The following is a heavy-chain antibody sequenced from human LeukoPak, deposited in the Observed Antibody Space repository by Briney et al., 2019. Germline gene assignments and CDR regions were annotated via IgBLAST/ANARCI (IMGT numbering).Heavy chain of an antibody. V-gene: IGHV3-23*01. CDR3: AKLNRAGLAATLDS. Sequence: GRSLRLSCAASGFTFSSYAMSWVRQAPGKGLEWVSAISGSGGSTYYADSVKGRFTISRDNSKNTLYLQMNSLRVEDTAVYYCAKLNRAGLAATLDSWGQGALVTVSS. D-gene: IGHD6-25*01. CDR1: GFTFSSYA. J-gene: IGHJ5*01. CDR2: ISGSGGST.